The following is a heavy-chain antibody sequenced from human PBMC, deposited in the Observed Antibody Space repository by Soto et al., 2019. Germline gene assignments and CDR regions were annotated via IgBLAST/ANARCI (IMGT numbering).Heavy chain of an antibody. D-gene: IGHD6-6*01. CDR1: GYTFTSYY. V-gene: IGHV1-46*01. CDR3: ARAGQLGRIDY. J-gene: IGHJ4*02. CDR2: INPSGGST. Sequence: QVQLVQSGAEVKKPGASVKVSCKASGYTFTSYYMHWVRQAPGQGLEWMGIINPSGGSTSYAQKFQGRATMTRDTSTSTVYMELSSLRSEDTAVYYCARAGQLGRIDYWGQGTLVTVSS.